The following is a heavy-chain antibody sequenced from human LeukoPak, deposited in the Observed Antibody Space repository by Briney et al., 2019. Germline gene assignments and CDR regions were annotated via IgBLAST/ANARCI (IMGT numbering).Heavy chain of an antibody. CDR2: IYHSGST. CDR3: ASSQLVRFFDY. CDR1: GYSISSGYY. D-gene: IGHD6-13*01. J-gene: IGHJ4*02. V-gene: IGHV4-38-2*02. Sequence: PSETLSLTCTVSGYSISSGYYWGWIRQPPGKGLEWIGSIYHSGSTYYNPSLKGRVTISVDTSKNQFSLKLSSVTAADTAVYCCASSQLVRFFDYWGQGTLVTVSS.